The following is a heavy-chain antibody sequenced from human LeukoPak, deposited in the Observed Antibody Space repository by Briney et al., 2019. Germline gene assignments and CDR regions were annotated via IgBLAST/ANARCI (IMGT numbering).Heavy chain of an antibody. J-gene: IGHJ4*02. D-gene: IGHD7-27*01. Sequence: AGGCLRLSCAASGFNFSSYWLHWVRQVPGKGLVWVSGINSHGSSTSYADSVKGRFTISRDNAKNTLHLQMNSLRAEDTAVYYCVRLTGAEFDYWGQGTLVTVSS. CDR1: GFNFSSYW. CDR2: INSHGSST. V-gene: IGHV3-74*01. CDR3: VRLTGAEFDY.